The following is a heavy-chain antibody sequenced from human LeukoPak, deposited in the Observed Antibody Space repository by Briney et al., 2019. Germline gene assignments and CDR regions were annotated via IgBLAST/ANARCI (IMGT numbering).Heavy chain of an antibody. D-gene: IGHD3-3*01. CDR2: FDPEDGET. Sequence: GASVKVSCKVSGYTLTELSMHWVRQAPGKGLEWMGGFDPEDGETIYAQKFQGRVTMTEVTSTDTAYMELSSLRSEDTAVYYCATGAPPNYDFWSGYPYYYYYYGMDVWGQGTTVTVSS. V-gene: IGHV1-24*01. CDR3: ATGAPPNYDFWSGYPYYYYYYGMDV. J-gene: IGHJ6*02. CDR1: GYTLTELS.